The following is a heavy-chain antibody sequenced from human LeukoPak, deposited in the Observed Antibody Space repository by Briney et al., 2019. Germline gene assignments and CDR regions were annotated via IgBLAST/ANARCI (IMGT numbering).Heavy chain of an antibody. CDR1: GYTFTNYG. D-gene: IGHD3-22*01. J-gene: IGHJ4*02. CDR2: ISAYNGNT. Sequence: ASVKVSCKASGYTFTNYGISWVRQAPGQGLEWMGWISAYNGNTNYAQKFQGRVTMTTDTSTSTAYMDLRSLTSDDTAVYYCARVLHKRNYDSSVYYGYWGQGTLVTVSS. CDR3: ARVLHKRNYDSSVYYGY. V-gene: IGHV1-18*01.